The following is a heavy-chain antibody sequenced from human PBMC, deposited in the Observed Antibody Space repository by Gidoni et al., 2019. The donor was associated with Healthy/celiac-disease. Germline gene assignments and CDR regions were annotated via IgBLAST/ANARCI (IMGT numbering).Heavy chain of an antibody. CDR2: ISYDGSDK. CDR1: GFTFRSYA. CDR3: ARGVNVLRFLEWLPNDY. D-gene: IGHD3-3*01. J-gene: IGHJ4*02. V-gene: IGHV3-30*01. Sequence: QVQLVESGGGVVQPGRSLRLSCAASGFTFRSYAMYWVRQAPGKGLEWVAVISYDGSDKHYADSVKGRFSISRDNSKNTLYLQMNSLRAEDTAVYYCARGVNVLRFLEWLPNDYWGQGTLVTVSS.